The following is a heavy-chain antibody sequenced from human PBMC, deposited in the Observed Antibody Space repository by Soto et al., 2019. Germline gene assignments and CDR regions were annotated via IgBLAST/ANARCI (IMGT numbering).Heavy chain of an antibody. V-gene: IGHV3-11*01. CDR1: GFTFSDYY. CDR2: ISSSGSTI. D-gene: IGHD3-22*01. CDR3: ARGNIRYYYDSSGYVPLDY. Sequence: GGSLRLSCAASGFTFSDYYMSWIRQAPGKGLEWVSYISSSGSTIYYADSVKGRFTISRDNAKNSLYLQMNSLRAEDTAVYYCARGNIRYYYDSSGYVPLDYWGQGTLVTVSS. J-gene: IGHJ4*02.